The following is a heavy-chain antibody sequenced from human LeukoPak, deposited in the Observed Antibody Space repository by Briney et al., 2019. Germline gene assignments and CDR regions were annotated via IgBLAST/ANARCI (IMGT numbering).Heavy chain of an antibody. CDR2: IYYSGST. V-gene: IGHV4-39*01. Sequence: SETLSLTCTVSGGSISSSSYYWGWIRQPPGKGLEWIGSIYYSGSTYYNPSLKSRVTISVDTSKNQFSQKLSSVTAADTAVYYCARQDTMVRGVGGAFDIWGQGTMVTVSS. CDR1: GGSISSSSYY. J-gene: IGHJ3*02. D-gene: IGHD3-10*01. CDR3: ARQDTMVRGVGGAFDI.